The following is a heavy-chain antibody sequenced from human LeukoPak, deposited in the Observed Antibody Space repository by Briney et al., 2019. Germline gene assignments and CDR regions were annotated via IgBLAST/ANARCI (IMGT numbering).Heavy chain of an antibody. CDR1: GFTFSDYY. J-gene: IGHJ4*02. CDR3: AKDDRDDYGDYGFGY. D-gene: IGHD4-17*01. CDR2: ISSSGTTI. V-gene: IGHV3-11*01. Sequence: GGSLRLSCAASGFTFSDYYMSWIRQAPGKGLEWVSYISSSGTTIYYADSVKGRFTISRDNAKNSLYLQLNSLRVEDRAVYYCAKDDRDDYGDYGFGYWGQGTLVTVSS.